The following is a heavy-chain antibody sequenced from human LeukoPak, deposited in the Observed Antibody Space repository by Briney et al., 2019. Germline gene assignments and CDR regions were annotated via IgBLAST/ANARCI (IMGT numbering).Heavy chain of an antibody. V-gene: IGHV5-51*01. CDR3: ASTLHLYSSDAFDI. CDR1: GYSFTSYW. J-gene: IGHJ3*02. Sequence: PGESLKISCNGSGYSFTSYWIGWVRQMPGKGLEWMGIIYPGDSDTRYSPSFQGQVTISADKSISTAYLQWSSLKASDTSMYCCASTLHLYSSDAFDIWGQGTMVTVSS. CDR2: IYPGDSDT. D-gene: IGHD6-13*01.